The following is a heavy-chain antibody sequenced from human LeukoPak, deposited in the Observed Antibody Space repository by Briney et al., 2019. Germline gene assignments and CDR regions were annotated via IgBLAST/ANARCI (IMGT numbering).Heavy chain of an antibody. CDR1: GFTFSSYG. CDR2: ILHDGSNK. CDR3: AKEGYYGSGSFPDS. J-gene: IGHJ4*02. Sequence: AGGSLRLSCEASGFTFSSYGMHWVRRAPGKGLEWMTVILHDGSNKYYVDSVKGRFIISRDNSKSTLYLQMNSLRAEDTAVYYCAKEGYYGSGSFPDSWGQGTLVTVSS. D-gene: IGHD3-10*01. V-gene: IGHV3-30*18.